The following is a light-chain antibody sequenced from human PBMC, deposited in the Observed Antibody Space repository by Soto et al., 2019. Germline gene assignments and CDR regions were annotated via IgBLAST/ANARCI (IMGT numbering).Light chain of an antibody. V-gene: IGKV1-9*01. Sequence: IQLTQSPSSLSATVADRVTITCRASQDISNYLVWYQQKPGKAPQLLIYAASILQSGVPSTFSGSGSGTDFTLTISSLQPEDFATYYCQQLNSYPFTFGPGTKVDI. CDR2: AAS. CDR3: QQLNSYPFT. J-gene: IGKJ3*01. CDR1: QDISNY.